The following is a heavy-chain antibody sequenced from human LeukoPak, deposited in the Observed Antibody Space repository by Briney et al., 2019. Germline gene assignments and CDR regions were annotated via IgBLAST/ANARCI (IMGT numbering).Heavy chain of an antibody. Sequence: PGGSLRLSCAASGFTFSSYSMNWVRQAPGKGLEWVSSISSSSSYIYYADSVKGRFTISRDNAKNSLYLQMNSLRAEDTAVYYCAREGSDWNYYYYMDVWGKGTTVTISS. CDR3: AREGSDWNYYYYMDV. CDR2: ISSSSSYI. CDR1: GFTFSSYS. J-gene: IGHJ6*03. V-gene: IGHV3-21*01. D-gene: IGHD6-19*01.